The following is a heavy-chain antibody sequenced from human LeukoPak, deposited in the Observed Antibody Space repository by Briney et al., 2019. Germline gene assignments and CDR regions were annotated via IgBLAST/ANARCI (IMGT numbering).Heavy chain of an antibody. J-gene: IGHJ4*02. Sequence: GGSLRLSCAASGFTFSSYAMSWVRQAPGKGVEGVSAISGSSGSTYYADFVKGRFTISRDNSKNTLYLQMNSLRVEDTAVYYCAKHYSSGWYTSDNWGQGTLVTVSS. CDR3: AKHYSSGWYTSDN. V-gene: IGHV3-23*01. CDR1: GFTFSSYA. D-gene: IGHD6-19*01. CDR2: ISGSSGST.